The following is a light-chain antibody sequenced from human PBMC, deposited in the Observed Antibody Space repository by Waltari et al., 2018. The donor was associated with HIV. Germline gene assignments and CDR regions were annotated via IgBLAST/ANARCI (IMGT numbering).Light chain of an antibody. CDR3: QSADSNASLWV. J-gene: IGLJ3*02. CDR2: KDT. Sequence: SYELTQPPSVSVSPGQTARITCPGDALPKQYAYWYQQRTGQAPVLVRYKDTERPSGIPERFSDSSSGTTATLTIIGVQAQDEADYHCQSADSNASLWVFGGGTKLTVL. V-gene: IGLV3-25*03. CDR1: ALPKQY.